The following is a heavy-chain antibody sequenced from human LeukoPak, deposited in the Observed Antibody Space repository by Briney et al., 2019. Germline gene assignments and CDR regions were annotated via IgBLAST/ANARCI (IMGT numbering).Heavy chain of an antibody. V-gene: IGHV1-46*01. Sequence: ASVKVSCKASGGTFSSYAISWVRQAPGQGLEWMGIINPSGGSTSYAQKFQGRVTMTRDTSTSTVYMELSSLRSEDTAVYYCARASLYGDYLSWGQGTLVTVSS. J-gene: IGHJ5*02. CDR1: GGTFSSYA. CDR3: ARASLYGDYLS. CDR2: INPSGGST. D-gene: IGHD4-17*01.